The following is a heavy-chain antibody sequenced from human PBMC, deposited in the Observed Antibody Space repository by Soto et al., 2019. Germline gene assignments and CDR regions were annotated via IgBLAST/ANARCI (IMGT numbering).Heavy chain of an antibody. J-gene: IGHJ6*02. Sequence: GASVKVSCKASGYTFTGHYMHSVRQAPGQGLEWMGWINPNSGGTNYAQKFQGWATMTRDTSSSTAYMELSRLRSDDTAVYYCAREGGTAMVTYYYSSMDVWGQETTVTVSS. V-gene: IGHV1-2*04. CDR3: AREGGTAMVTYYYSSMDV. D-gene: IGHD5-18*01. CDR2: INPNSGGT. CDR1: GYTFTGHY.